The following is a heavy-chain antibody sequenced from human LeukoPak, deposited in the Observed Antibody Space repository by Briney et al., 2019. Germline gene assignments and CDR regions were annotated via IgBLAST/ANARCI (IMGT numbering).Heavy chain of an antibody. CDR2: INPGDSDT. J-gene: IGHJ4*02. CDR1: GYSFTSNW. Sequence: GEPLKISCKGSGYSFTSNWIGWVRQMPEKGLEWMALINPGDSDTRFSPSFQGQVTISADKSISTAYLQWSSLKASDTAMYYCARPGGVASYYFDYWGQGTLVTVSS. CDR3: ARPGGVASYYFDY. D-gene: IGHD3-3*01. V-gene: IGHV5-51*01.